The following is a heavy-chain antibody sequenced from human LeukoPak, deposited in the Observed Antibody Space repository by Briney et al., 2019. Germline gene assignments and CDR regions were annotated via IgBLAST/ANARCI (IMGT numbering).Heavy chain of an antibody. CDR3: ARQGDLVRGLSNGGLDL. J-gene: IGHJ3*01. Sequence: GESLKIPCQGSGFTFTKNWIGWVRQMPGKGLEWMGIIYPGDSDTRYSLSFQGQVTISADKSIRTAYLQWTSLKASDTAMYFCARQGDLVRGLSNGGLDLWGQGTMVTVSS. D-gene: IGHD3-10*01. CDR1: GFTFTKNW. CDR2: IYPGDSDT. V-gene: IGHV5-51*01.